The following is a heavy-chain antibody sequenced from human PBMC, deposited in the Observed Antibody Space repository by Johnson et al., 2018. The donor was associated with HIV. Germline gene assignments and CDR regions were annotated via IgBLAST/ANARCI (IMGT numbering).Heavy chain of an antibody. Sequence: QMQLVESGGGVVQPGRSLRLSCAASGFTFSSYGMHWVRQAPGKGLEWVAVIWYDGSNKYYGDSVKGRLTISRDNSKNTLYLQMNSLRAEDTAVYYCTYSSDWYPGAFDIWGQGTMVTVSS. D-gene: IGHD6-19*01. V-gene: IGHV3-33*01. CDR3: TYSSDWYPGAFDI. CDR2: IWYDGSNK. J-gene: IGHJ3*02. CDR1: GFTFSSYG.